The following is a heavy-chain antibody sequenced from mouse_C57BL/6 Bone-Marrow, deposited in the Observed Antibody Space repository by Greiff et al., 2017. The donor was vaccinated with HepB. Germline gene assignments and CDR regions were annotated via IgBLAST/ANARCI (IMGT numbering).Heavy chain of an antibody. D-gene: IGHD2-1*01. CDR3: AVYHWYFDV. J-gene: IGHJ1*03. V-gene: IGHV1-82*01. Sequence: QVQLQQSGPELVKPGASVKISCKASGYAFSSSWMNWVKQRPGKGLEWIGRIYPGDGDTNYNGKFKGKATLTADKSSSTAYMQLSSLTSEDSAVYFCAVYHWYFDVWGTGTTVTVSS. CDR2: IYPGDGDT. CDR1: GYAFSSSW.